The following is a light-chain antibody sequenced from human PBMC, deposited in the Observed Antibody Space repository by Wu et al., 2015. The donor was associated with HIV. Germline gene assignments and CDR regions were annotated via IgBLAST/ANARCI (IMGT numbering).Light chain of an antibody. Sequence: EVVLTQSPATLSVSPGERATLSCRASQSIGSNLAWYQQTPGQAPRLVAYGASNRATGIPARFSGSGSGTDFTLTISSLQSEDSAVYFCQQYANWPPLFSFGQGTKVEIK. CDR2: GAS. V-gene: IGKV3-15*01. J-gene: IGKJ2*03. CDR3: QQYANWPPLFS. CDR1: QSIGSN.